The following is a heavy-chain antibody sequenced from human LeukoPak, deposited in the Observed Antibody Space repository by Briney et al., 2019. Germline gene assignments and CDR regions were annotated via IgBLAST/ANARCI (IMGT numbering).Heavy chain of an antibody. D-gene: IGHD4-17*01. CDR3: AKDGLRRNFDY. Sequence: SGGSLRLSCAASGFTFSSYWMSWVRQAPGKGLEWVANIKQDGSNKYYADSVKGRFTISRDNSKNTLYLQMNSLRAEDTAVYYCAKDGLRRNFDYWGQGTLVTVSS. CDR2: IKQDGSNK. V-gene: IGHV3-7*01. J-gene: IGHJ4*02. CDR1: GFTFSSYW.